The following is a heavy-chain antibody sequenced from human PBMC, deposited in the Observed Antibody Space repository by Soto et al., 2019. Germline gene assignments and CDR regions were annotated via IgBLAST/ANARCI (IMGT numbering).Heavy chain of an antibody. D-gene: IGHD1-26*01. CDR3: AKDYRGSYYYFDY. V-gene: IGHV3-30*18. CDR1: GFTFSSYG. CDR2: ISDDGSNK. J-gene: IGHJ4*02. Sequence: QVQLVESGGGVVQPGRSLRLSCAASGFTFSSYGMHWVRQAPGKGLEWVAVISDDGSNKYYADSVKGRFTISRDNSKNTLYLQMNSLRDEDTAVYYCAKDYRGSYYYFDYWGQGTLVTVSS.